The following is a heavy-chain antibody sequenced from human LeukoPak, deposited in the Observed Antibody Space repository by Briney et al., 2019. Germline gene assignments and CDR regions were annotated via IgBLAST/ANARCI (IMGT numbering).Heavy chain of an antibody. J-gene: IGHJ4*02. V-gene: IGHV4-31*03. CDR2: IYYSGST. D-gene: IGHD3-16*01. Sequence: PSETLSLTCTVSGGSISSGGYYWSWIRQHPGKGLEWIGYIYYSGSTYYNPSLKSRVTISVDTSKNQFSLKLSSVTAADTAVYYCARSIMITFGGVMGYNYWGQGTLVTVSS. CDR3: ARSIMITFGGVMGYNY. CDR1: GGSISSGGYY.